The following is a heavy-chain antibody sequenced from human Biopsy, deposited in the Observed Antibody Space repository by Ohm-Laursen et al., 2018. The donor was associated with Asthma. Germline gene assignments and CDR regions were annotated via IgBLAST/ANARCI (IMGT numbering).Heavy chain of an antibody. CDR2: IDPNSGGT. V-gene: IGHV1-2*06. Sequence: ASVKVSCKASGYPFTDYYVHWVRQAPGQGLEWMGRIDPNSGGTNYAQKFLGRVTMTRDTSVNTTFMVLSRLRSDDTAVYYCARIKIRIGAGTDRYFDLWGRGTLVTVSS. D-gene: IGHD3-16*01. CDR1: GYPFTDYY. CDR3: ARIKIRIGAGTDRYFDL. J-gene: IGHJ2*01.